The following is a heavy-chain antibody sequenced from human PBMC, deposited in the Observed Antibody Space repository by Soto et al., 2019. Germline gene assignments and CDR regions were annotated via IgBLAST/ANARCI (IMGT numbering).Heavy chain of an antibody. J-gene: IGHJ6*02. CDR1: GGTFSSYA. Sequence: SVKVSCKASGGTFSSYAISWVRQAPGQGLEWMGGIIPIFGTANYAQKFQGRVTITADESTSTAYMELSSLRSEDTAVYYCARCGEGESTSHYYYYGMDVWGQGTRVTVSS. D-gene: IGHD3-16*01. V-gene: IGHV1-69*13. CDR2: IIPIFGTA. CDR3: ARCGEGESTSHYYYYGMDV.